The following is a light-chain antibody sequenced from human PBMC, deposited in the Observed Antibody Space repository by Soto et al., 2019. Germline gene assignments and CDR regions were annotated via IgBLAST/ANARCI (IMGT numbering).Light chain of an antibody. CDR3: QQHFSLPRT. J-gene: IGKJ4*01. CDR2: AAS. V-gene: IGKV1-6*01. Sequence: IQMTQSPSSLSASVGDRVTITCRASQGIRVNVAWYQQKPGKAPELLIYAASNIQTGIPSRFSGSGSGTDFTLTSSGLQPEDFATYFCQQHFSLPRTFGGGTKVEV. CDR1: QGIRVN.